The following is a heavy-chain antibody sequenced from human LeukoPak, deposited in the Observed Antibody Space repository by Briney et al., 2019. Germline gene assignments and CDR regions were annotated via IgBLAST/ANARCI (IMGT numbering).Heavy chain of an antibody. CDR1: GYSISSGYY. Sequence: SETLSLTCTVSGYSISSGYYWGWIRQPPGKGLEWIGSIYHSGSTYYNPPLKSRVTISVDTSKNQFSLKLSSVTAADTAVYYCARGDLGYCSGGSCYLYYFDYWGQGTLVTVSS. V-gene: IGHV4-38-2*02. CDR3: ARGDLGYCSGGSCYLYYFDY. CDR2: IYHSGST. J-gene: IGHJ4*02. D-gene: IGHD2-15*01.